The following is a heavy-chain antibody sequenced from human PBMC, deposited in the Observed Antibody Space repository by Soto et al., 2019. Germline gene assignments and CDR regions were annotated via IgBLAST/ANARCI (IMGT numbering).Heavy chain of an antibody. CDR1: GGSISSGDYY. Sequence: SETLSLTCTVSGGSISSGDYYWSWIRQPPGKGLEWIGYIYYSGSTYYNPSLKSRVTISVDTSKNQFSLKLSSVTAADTAVYYCARDTVATISYPRFDPWGQGTLVTVS. V-gene: IGHV4-30-4*01. CDR2: IYYSGST. CDR3: ARDTVATISYPRFDP. J-gene: IGHJ5*02. D-gene: IGHD5-12*01.